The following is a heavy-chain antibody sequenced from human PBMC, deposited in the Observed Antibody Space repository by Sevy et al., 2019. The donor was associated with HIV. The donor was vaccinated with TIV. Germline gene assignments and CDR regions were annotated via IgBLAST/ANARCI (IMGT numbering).Heavy chain of an antibody. CDR1: GFIYGDYA. CDR2: IRRKAFGGTT. CDR3: TRGGSMTILSPWDY. Sequence: GGSLRLSCIASGFIYGDYAMNWVRQAPGKGLEWVGFIRRKAFGGTTQYAASVKGRFTNSRDDSKSIAHLQMNSLKTEDTAVYYCTRGGSMTILSPWDYWGQGTLVTVSS. J-gene: IGHJ4*02. D-gene: IGHD3-3*01. V-gene: IGHV3-49*04.